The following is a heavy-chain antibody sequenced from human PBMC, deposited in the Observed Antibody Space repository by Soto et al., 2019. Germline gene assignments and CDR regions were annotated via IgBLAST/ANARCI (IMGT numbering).Heavy chain of an antibody. CDR3: ARFGPPLAY. Sequence: QVQLVESGGGLVKPGGSLRLSCAASGFTFSDYYMSWIRQAPGKGLEWVSYIRTSGSTIYYADSVKGRFTNSRDNAKNPPKLQMNSLGAEDTDVYYCARFGPPLAYWGQGTRVTVSS. CDR2: IRTSGSTI. J-gene: IGHJ4*02. V-gene: IGHV3-11*01. CDR1: GFTFSDYY. D-gene: IGHD3-10*01.